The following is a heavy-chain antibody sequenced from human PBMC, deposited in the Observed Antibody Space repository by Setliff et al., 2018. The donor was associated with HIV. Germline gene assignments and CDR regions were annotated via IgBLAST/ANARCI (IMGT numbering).Heavy chain of an antibody. D-gene: IGHD3-10*02. CDR3: VKVSRGTVVRGVILVGYFDY. V-gene: IGHV3-23*01. CDR1: GFTFSAYA. Sequence: GGSLRLSCAASGFTFSAYAMTWVRQGPRKGLEWVSVISGGGGSTFYADSVKGRFTVSRDNSKNTLYLQMSSLRVEDTAVYYCVKVSRGTVVRGVILVGYFDYWGQGTLVTVSS. CDR2: ISGGGGST. J-gene: IGHJ4*02.